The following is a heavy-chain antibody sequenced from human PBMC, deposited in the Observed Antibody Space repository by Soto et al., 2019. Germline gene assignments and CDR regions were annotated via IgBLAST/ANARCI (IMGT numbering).Heavy chain of an antibody. D-gene: IGHD1-26*01. J-gene: IGHJ4*02. CDR1: NASITSSGYY. CDR2: IYHSGST. V-gene: IGHV4-31*03. Sequence: QVQLQESGPRLVEASQTLSLTCTVSNASITSSGYYWSWVRQPPGKRLEWIGYIYHSGSTFYSPALQSRLTMSVDTSKNQFSLPLRSVTAADTAVYHCARMSGTYYVPDYWGQGTLVTVSS. CDR3: ARMSGTYYVPDY.